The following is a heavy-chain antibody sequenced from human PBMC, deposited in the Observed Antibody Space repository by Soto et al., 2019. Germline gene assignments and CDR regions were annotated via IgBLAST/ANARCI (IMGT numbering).Heavy chain of an antibody. CDR1: GFTFVAYA. V-gene: IGHV3-49*03. CDR2: SRSKGYGGTT. Sequence: PGWSLRLSCTTSGFTFVAYALRWFRQAPGKGLEWVGFSRSKGYGGTTEFAASVRGRFAISRDDSNSIAYLQMNSLKTEDTAVYYCTRGMYTAYETAPLFFDFWGQGTLVTVSS. J-gene: IGHJ4*02. CDR3: TRGMYTAYETAPLFFDF. D-gene: IGHD5-12*01.